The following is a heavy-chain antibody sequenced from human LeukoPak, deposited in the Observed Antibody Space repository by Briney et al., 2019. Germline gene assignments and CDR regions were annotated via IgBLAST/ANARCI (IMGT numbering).Heavy chain of an antibody. J-gene: IGHJ3*02. CDR1: GGSFSGYY. CDR3: ARGRYYSNYGAFDI. D-gene: IGHD4-11*01. Sequence: SETLSLTCAVYGGSFSGYYWSWIRQPPGKGLEWIGEINHSGSTNYNPSLKSRVTISVDTSKNQFSLKLSSVTAADTAVYYCARGRYYSNYGAFDIWGQGIMVTASS. CDR2: INHSGST. V-gene: IGHV4-34*01.